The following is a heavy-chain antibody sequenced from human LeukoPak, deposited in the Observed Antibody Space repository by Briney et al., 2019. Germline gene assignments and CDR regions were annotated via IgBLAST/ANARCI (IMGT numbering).Heavy chain of an antibody. CDR3: ARVVGATLDY. D-gene: IGHD1-26*01. J-gene: IGHJ4*02. CDR1: GGSFSGYY. V-gene: IGHV4-34*01. CDR2: INHSGST. Sequence: SETLSLTCAVYGGSFSGYYWSWIRQPPGKGLEWIGEINHSGSTNYDPSLKSRVTISVDTSKNQFSLKLSSVTAADTAVYYCARVVGATLDYWGQGTLVTVSS.